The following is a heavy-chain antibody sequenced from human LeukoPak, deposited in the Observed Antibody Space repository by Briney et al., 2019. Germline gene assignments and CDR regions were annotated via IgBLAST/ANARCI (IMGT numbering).Heavy chain of an antibody. J-gene: IGHJ4*02. CDR1: GFTVSSNY. V-gene: IGHV3-53*01. Sequence: GRSLRLSCAASGFTVSSNYMSWVRQAPGKGLEWVSVIYSGGSTYYADSVKGRFTISRDNSKNTLYLQMNSLRAEDTAVYYCARVTVAGLLNYWGQGTLVTVSS. D-gene: IGHD6-19*01. CDR3: ARVTVAGLLNY. CDR2: IYSGGST.